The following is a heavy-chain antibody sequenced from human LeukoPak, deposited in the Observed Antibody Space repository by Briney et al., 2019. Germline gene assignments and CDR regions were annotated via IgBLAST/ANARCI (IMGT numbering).Heavy chain of an antibody. CDR1: GFTFSSYA. J-gene: IGHJ4*02. V-gene: IGHV3-30*02. CDR3: AKSGVPGYSLRLDY. Sequence: GRSLRLSCAASGFTFSSYAMHWVRQAPGKGLEWVAFIRYDGSNKYYADSVKGRFTISRDNSKNTLYLQMNSLRAEDTAVYYCAKSGVPGYSLRLDYWGQGTLVTVSS. D-gene: IGHD5-18*01. CDR2: IRYDGSNK.